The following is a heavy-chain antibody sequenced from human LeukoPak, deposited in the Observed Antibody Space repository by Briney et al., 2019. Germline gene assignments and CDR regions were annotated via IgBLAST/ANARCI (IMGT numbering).Heavy chain of an antibody. D-gene: IGHD6-13*01. J-gene: IGHJ2*01. Sequence: PSETLSLTCTVSGASISSGDYYWSWIRQPPWKGLEWIGYIYYSGSTYYNPSPKRRGTISVETSENQFSLKLSSVTAADTAVYYCARDQSSSWYGSGPYWYFDLWGRGTLVTVSS. CDR2: IYYSGST. V-gene: IGHV4-30-4*08. CDR1: GASISSGDYY. CDR3: ARDQSSSWYGSGPYWYFDL.